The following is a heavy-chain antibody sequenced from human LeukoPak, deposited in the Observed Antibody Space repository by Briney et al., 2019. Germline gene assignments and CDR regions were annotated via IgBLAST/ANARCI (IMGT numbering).Heavy chain of an antibody. J-gene: IGHJ4*02. V-gene: IGHV4-31*03. CDR3: ASLGYCIHESCYSVY. D-gene: IGHD2-15*01. CDR1: GGSISSGGYY. CDR2: IYYSGST. Sequence: PSETLSLTCTVSGGSISSGGYYWSWIRQHPGKGREWIGYIYYSGSTYYNPSLKSRVTISLDKSKNQFSLELKSVTAADTAVYYCASLGYCIHESCYSVYWGPGTLVTVSS.